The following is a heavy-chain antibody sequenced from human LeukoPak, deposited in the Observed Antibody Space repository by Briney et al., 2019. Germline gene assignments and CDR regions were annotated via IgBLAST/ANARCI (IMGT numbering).Heavy chain of an antibody. D-gene: IGHD3-3*02. J-gene: IGHJ4*02. Sequence: ASVKVSCKASGYTFTSYYMHWVRQAPGQGLEWMGIINPSGGSTSYAQKFQGRVTMTRDTSTRTVYMELSSLRSEDTAVYYCARVLGRQTIDYWGQGTLVTVSS. CDR1: GYTFTSYY. CDR3: ARVLGRQTIDY. V-gene: IGHV1-46*01. CDR2: INPSGGST.